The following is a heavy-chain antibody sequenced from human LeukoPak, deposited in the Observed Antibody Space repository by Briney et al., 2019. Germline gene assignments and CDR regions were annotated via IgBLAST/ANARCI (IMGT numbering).Heavy chain of an antibody. CDR3: ARTPATTASYMDV. Sequence: SETLSLTCTVSGYSISSGYYWGWIRQPPGKGLEWIGSIYHSGNTYYNPSLKSRVTISVDSSKNQFSLKLNSVTAADTAVYYCARTPATTASYMDVWGKGTTVTVSS. D-gene: IGHD4-11*01. CDR2: IYHSGNT. CDR1: GYSISSGYY. V-gene: IGHV4-38-2*02. J-gene: IGHJ6*03.